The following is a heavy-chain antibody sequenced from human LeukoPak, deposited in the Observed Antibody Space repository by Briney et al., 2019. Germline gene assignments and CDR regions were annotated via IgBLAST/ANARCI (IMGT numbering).Heavy chain of an antibody. CDR3: ARVRDGGGSYLGGFDY. V-gene: IGHV3-20*01. CDR1: AFTFHDYG. J-gene: IGHJ4*02. Sequence: GGSLRLSCAASAFTFHDYGMSWVREAPGKGMEWVSGINWNGGSTGYADSVKGRFTISRDNAKNSLYLQMNSLRAEDTALYHCARVRDGGGSYLGGFDYWGQGTLVTVSS. D-gene: IGHD1-26*01. CDR2: INWNGGST.